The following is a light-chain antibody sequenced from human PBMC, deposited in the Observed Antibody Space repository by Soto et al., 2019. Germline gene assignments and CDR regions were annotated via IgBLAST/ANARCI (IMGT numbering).Light chain of an antibody. J-gene: IGKJ4*01. CDR2: GSS. CDR1: QTVNNN. CDR3: QQYNNWPLT. V-gene: IGKV3-15*01. Sequence: EIVRTQSPATLSVSPGERATLSCRASQTVNNNLAWYQQKPGQAPRLLIYGSSARATGIPARFSGSGSGTEFTFTISSLQSEDFAVYYCQQYNNWPLTFGGGTKVE.